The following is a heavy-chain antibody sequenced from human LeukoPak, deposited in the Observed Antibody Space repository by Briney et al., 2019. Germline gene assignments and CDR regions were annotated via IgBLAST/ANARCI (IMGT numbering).Heavy chain of an antibody. CDR1: GFTFSSYG. CDR3: ARGVVVWYFDL. Sequence: GGSLRLSCAASGFTFSSYGMHWVRQAPGKGLEWVAVISYDGSNKYYADSVKGRFTISRDNSKNTLYLQMNSLRAEDTAVYYCARGVVVWYFDLWGRGTLVTVSS. V-gene: IGHV3-30*03. J-gene: IGHJ2*01. CDR2: ISYDGSNK. D-gene: IGHD2-15*01.